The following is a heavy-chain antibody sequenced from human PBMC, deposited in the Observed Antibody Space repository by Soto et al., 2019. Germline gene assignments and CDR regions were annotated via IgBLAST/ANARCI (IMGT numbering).Heavy chain of an antibody. D-gene: IGHD6-19*01. CDR2: INPNSGGT. V-gene: IGHV1-2*04. J-gene: IGHJ6*02. Sequence: GPSVKVSCKASGYTFTGYYMHWVRQAPGQGLEWMGWINPNSGGTNYAQKFQGWVTMTRDTSISTAYMELSRLRSDDTAVYYCARTVSSGWDYHYYYGMDVWGQGTTVTVSS. CDR3: ARTVSSGWDYHYYYGMDV. CDR1: GYTFTGYY.